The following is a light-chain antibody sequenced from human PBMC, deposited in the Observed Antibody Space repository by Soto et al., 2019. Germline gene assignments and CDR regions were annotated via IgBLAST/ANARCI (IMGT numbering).Light chain of an antibody. CDR1: SSDVGSYNL. CDR3: CSYAGSSTLDVV. V-gene: IGLV2-23*01. CDR2: EGS. J-gene: IGLJ2*01. Sequence: ALTQPASVSGSPGQSITISCTGTSSDVGSYNLVSWYQQHPGKAPKLMIYEGSKRPSGVSNRFSGSKSGNTASLTISGLQAEDEADYYCCSYAGSSTLDVVFGGGTKLTVL.